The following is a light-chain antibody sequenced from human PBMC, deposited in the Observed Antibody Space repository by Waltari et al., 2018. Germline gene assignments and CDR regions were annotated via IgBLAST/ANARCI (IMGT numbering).Light chain of an antibody. CDR1: NMGRKR. Sequence: SSVVTQSPPVSVAPGETARVTCGGDNMGRKRGHWYPQRPGQPPVSVISYDSDRPSGIPERVSGSNSGNTATLTISWVEAEDEADYYCLVWHSTIDHQGVFGGGTKLTVL. J-gene: IGLJ2*01. V-gene: IGLV3-21*04. CDR2: YDS. CDR3: LVWHSTIDHQGV.